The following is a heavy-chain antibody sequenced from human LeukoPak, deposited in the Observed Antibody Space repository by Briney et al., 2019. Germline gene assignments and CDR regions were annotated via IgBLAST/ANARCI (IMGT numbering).Heavy chain of an antibody. CDR1: GYTFTVYY. J-gene: IGHJ4*02. CDR3: VRDPTGIAAADQLDY. V-gene: IGHV1-2*02. CDR2: INPNSGGT. D-gene: IGHD6-13*01. Sequence: ASVKVSCKASGYTFTVYYMHWVRQAPGQGLERMGWINPNSGGTNYAQKFQGSVTMTRDTSISTAYMELSRLRSDDTAVYYCVRDPTGIAAADQLDYWGQGTLVTVSS.